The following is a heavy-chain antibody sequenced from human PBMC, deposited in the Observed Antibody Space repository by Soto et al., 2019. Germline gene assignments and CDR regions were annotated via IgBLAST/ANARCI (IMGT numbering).Heavy chain of an antibody. D-gene: IGHD2-2*02. Sequence: VQLVESGGGLVQPGGSLRLSCAASGFTFSSYWMSWVRQAPGKGLEWVANIKQDGSEKYYVDSVKGRFTISRDNAKNSLYLQMNSLRAEDTAVYYCARLYPLSRYYFDYWGQGTLVTVSS. V-gene: IGHV3-7*01. CDR2: IKQDGSEK. CDR3: ARLYPLSRYYFDY. CDR1: GFTFSSYW. J-gene: IGHJ4*02.